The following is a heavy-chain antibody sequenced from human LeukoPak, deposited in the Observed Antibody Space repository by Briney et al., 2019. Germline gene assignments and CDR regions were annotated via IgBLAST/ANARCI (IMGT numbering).Heavy chain of an antibody. CDR1: GFTFSSYA. D-gene: IGHD5-24*01. CDR3: ARGAGYNYPYYFDY. J-gene: IGHJ4*02. CDR2: ICGGGNI. V-gene: IGHV3-53*01. Sequence: GGSLRLSCAASGFTFSSYAMHWVRQAPGKGLEWVSDICGGGNIYYADSVKGRFTISRDNSKNTLYLQMNSLRAEDTGVYYCARGAGYNYPYYFDYWGQGTLVTVSS.